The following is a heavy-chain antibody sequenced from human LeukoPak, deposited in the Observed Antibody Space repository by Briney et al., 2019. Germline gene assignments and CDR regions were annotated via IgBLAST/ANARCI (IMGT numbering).Heavy chain of an antibody. J-gene: IGHJ2*01. D-gene: IGHD3-3*01. Sequence: KTSETLPLTCTVSGGSISSYYWSWIQQPAGKGLEWIGRIYTSGSTNYNPSLKSRVTISVDKSKNQFSLKLSSVTAADTAVYYCARGYDFWSGPYWYFDLWGRGTLVTVSS. CDR3: ARGYDFWSGPYWYFDL. CDR1: GGSISSYY. V-gene: IGHV4-4*07. CDR2: IYTSGST.